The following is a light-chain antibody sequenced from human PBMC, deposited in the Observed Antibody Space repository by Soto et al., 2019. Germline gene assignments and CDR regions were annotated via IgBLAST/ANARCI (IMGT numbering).Light chain of an antibody. V-gene: IGLV1-40*01. Sequence: VLTQPPSVSGAPGQRVTISCTGSSSNIGAGYDVHWYQQLPGTAPKLLIYGNSNRPSGVPDRFSGSKSGTSASLAITGLQAEDEADYYCQSYDSSDVVFGGGTKLTVL. CDR3: QSYDSSDVV. J-gene: IGLJ2*01. CDR2: GNS. CDR1: SSNIGAGYD.